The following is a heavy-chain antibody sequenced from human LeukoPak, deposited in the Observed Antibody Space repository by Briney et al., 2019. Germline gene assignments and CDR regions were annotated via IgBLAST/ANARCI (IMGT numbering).Heavy chain of an antibody. V-gene: IGHV4-4*07. Sequence: PSETLSFTCAASGGSISSYYWSWIRQPAGKRLELIVRIYTSGSTNYNPSLKSRVTMSADTSKNPFSLKLSSLTAADTAVYYCARTIEIVGAYGYGRGLGHWGKGTLVTVAS. CDR1: GGSISSYY. CDR3: ARTIEIVGAYGYGRGLGH. D-gene: IGHD1-26*01. J-gene: IGHJ4*02. CDR2: IYTSGST.